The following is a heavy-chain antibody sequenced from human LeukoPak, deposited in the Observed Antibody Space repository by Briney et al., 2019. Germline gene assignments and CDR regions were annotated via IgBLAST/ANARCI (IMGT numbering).Heavy chain of an antibody. CDR2: IYYSGST. CDR1: GGSVSSGSYY. Sequence: SETLSLTCTVSGGSVSSGSYYWSWIRQPPGKGLEWIGYIYYSGSTNYNPSLKSRVTISVDTSKNQFSLKLSSVTAADTAVYYCARAGGEIVVVPAALIEFDPWGQGTLVTVSS. D-gene: IGHD2-2*01. V-gene: IGHV4-61*01. CDR3: ARAGGEIVVVPAALIEFDP. J-gene: IGHJ5*02.